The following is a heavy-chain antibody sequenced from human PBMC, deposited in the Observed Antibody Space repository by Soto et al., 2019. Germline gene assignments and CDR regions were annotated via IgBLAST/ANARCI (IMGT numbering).Heavy chain of an antibody. CDR3: ARADYSNYVAAYYYYGMDV. J-gene: IGHJ6*02. Sequence: VQLVQSGAEVKKPGSSVKVSCKASGGTFSSYAISWVRQAPGQGLEWMGGIIPIFGTANYAQKFQGRVTITAHESTSTAYMELSSLRSEDTAVYYCARADYSNYVAAYYYYGMDVWGQGTTVTVSS. CDR1: GGTFSSYA. V-gene: IGHV1-69*01. D-gene: IGHD4-4*01. CDR2: IIPIFGTA.